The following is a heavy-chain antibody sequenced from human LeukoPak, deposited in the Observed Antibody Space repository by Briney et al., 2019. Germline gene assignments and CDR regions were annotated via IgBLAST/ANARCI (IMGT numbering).Heavy chain of an antibody. Sequence: SETLSLTCDASGGSCDDYYCSWIRQPPGKGLEWIGEIHPHGIFYYNSSLMSRVTISIDTSKSQFSLRLTSVTAADTAFYYCARGRDRSKAGDHWGQGSLVTVSS. CDR2: IHPHGIF. V-gene: IGHV4-34*01. D-gene: IGHD5-24*01. J-gene: IGHJ4*02. CDR3: ARGRDRSKAGDH. CDR1: GGSCDDYY.